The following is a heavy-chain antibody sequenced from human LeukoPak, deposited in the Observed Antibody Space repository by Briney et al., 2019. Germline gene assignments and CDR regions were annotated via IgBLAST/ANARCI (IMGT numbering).Heavy chain of an antibody. Sequence: SVKVPCKASGGTFSSYVISWVRQAPGQGLEWMGGIIPIFGTANYAQKFQGRVTITADESTSTAYMELSSLRSEDTAVYYCARALLRYCSSTSCYWFDPWGQGTLVTVSS. CDR3: ARALLRYCSSTSCYWFDP. CDR1: GGTFSSYV. D-gene: IGHD2-2*01. V-gene: IGHV1-69*13. J-gene: IGHJ5*02. CDR2: IIPIFGTA.